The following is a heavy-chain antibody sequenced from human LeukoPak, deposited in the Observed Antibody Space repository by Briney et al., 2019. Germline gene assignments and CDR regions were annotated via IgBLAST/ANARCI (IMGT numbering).Heavy chain of an antibody. CDR1: GGSISTYY. Sequence: SETLSLSCSVSGGSISTYYWSWIRQPAGKGLEWIGRIYTTGGINYNPSLKSRVTMSVDTSKNQFSLKLTSVTAADTAVYYCARSPRGSRQDYWGQGTLVTVSS. CDR3: ARSPRGSRQDY. D-gene: IGHD2-15*01. J-gene: IGHJ4*02. CDR2: IYTTGGI. V-gene: IGHV4-4*07.